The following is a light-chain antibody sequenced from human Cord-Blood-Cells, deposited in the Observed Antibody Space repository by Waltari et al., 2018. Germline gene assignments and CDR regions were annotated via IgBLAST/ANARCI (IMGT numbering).Light chain of an antibody. CDR1: QSLLHSDGKTY. V-gene: IGKV2-29*02. CDR3: MQGIHPYT. CDR2: EVS. Sequence: DIVMTQTPLSLSVTPGQPASISCKSSQSLLHSDGKTYLYWYLQKPGQSPQLLLYEVSSXXXXXXXRFSGSGSGTDFTLKISRVEAEDVGVYYCMQGIHPYTFGQGTKLEIK. J-gene: IGKJ2*01.